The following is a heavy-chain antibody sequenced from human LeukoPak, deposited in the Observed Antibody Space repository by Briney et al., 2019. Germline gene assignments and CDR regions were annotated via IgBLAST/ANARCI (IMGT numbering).Heavy chain of an antibody. CDR3: AKGKWELGAFDI. CDR1: GFTFSSYA. Sequence: QTGGSLRLSCAASGFTFSSYAMSWARQAPGKGLEWVSAINGGGGSTYYADSVKGRFTISRDNSKNTLYLQMNSLRAEDTAVYYCAKGKWELGAFDIWGQGTMVTVSS. CDR2: INGGGGST. V-gene: IGHV3-23*01. J-gene: IGHJ3*02. D-gene: IGHD1-26*01.